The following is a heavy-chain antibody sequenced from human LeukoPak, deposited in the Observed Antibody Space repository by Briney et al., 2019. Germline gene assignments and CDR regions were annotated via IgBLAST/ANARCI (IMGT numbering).Heavy chain of an antibody. V-gene: IGHV4-4*02. CDR3: ARSVTPPYNRKVLIYYYYGMDV. D-gene: IGHD1-14*01. CDR2: IYHSGST. J-gene: IGHJ6*02. Sequence: SETLSLTCAVSGGSISSSNWWSWVRQPPGKGLEWIGEIYHSGSTNYNPSLKSRVTISVDKSKNQFSLKLSSVTAADTAVYYCARSVTPPYNRKVLIYYYYGMDVWGQGTTVTVSS. CDR1: GGSISSSNW.